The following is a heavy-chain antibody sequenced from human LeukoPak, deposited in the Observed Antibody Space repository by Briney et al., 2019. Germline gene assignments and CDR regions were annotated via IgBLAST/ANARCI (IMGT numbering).Heavy chain of an antibody. Sequence: SETLSLTCTVSGGSISSSSYYRGWIRQPPGKGLEWIGSIYYSGSTYYNPSLKSRVTISVDTSKNQFSLKLSSVTAADTAVYYCACQKKKSLYGSGSSIDYWGQGTLVTVSS. CDR1: GGSISSSSYY. CDR2: IYYSGST. V-gene: IGHV4-39*01. D-gene: IGHD3-10*01. J-gene: IGHJ4*02. CDR3: ACQKKKSLYGSGSSIDY.